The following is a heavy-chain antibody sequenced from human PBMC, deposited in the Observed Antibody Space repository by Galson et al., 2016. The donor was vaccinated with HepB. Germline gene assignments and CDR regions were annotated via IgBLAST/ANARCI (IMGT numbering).Heavy chain of an antibody. V-gene: IGHV3-21*01. J-gene: IGHJ4*02. D-gene: IGHD1-1*01. CDR3: ARLVENWNEAGRFDS. CDR2: ISTSSTYI. Sequence: LRLSCAASGFTFSSYSMNRVRQAPGKGLEWLSFISTSSTYIYYADSVRGRFTISRDNAKNSLYLQMNSLRAEDTAVYYCARLVENWNEAGRFDSWGQGTLVTVSS. CDR1: GFTFSSYS.